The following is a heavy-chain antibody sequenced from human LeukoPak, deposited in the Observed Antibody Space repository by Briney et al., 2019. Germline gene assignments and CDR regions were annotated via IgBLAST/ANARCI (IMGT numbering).Heavy chain of an antibody. D-gene: IGHD6-6*01. J-gene: IGHJ6*03. CDR3: ARVPLGYYYYYMDV. Sequence: SETLSLTCTVSGGPISTHYWSWIRQPPGKGLEWIGYLYYSGSTNYNPSLKSRVTISVDTSKNQFSLKLSSVTAADTAVYYCARVPLGYYYYYMDVWGKGTTVTVSS. CDR2: LYYSGST. V-gene: IGHV4-59*11. CDR1: GGPISTHY.